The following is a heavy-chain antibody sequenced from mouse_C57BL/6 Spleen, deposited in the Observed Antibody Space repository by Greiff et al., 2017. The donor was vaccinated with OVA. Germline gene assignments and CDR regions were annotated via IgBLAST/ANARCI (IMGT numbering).Heavy chain of an antibody. CDR2: IYPGSGST. D-gene: IGHD1-1*01. J-gene: IGHJ1*03. Sequence: QVQLQQPGAELVKPGASVKMSCKASGYTFTSYWITWVKQRPGQGLEWIGDIYPGSGSTNYNEKFKSKATLTVDTSSSTAYMQLSSLTSEDSAVYYGARSGDVRGYWYFDVWGTGTTVTVSS. CDR1: GYTFTSYW. V-gene: IGHV1-55*01. CDR3: ARSGDVRGYWYFDV.